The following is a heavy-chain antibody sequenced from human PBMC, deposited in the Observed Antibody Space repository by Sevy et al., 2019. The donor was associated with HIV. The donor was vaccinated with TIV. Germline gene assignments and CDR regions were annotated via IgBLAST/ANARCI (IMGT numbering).Heavy chain of an antibody. V-gene: IGHV1-69*13. D-gene: IGHD3-3*01. CDR1: GGTFSSYA. Sequence: ASVKVSCKASGGTFSSYAISWVRQAPGQGLEWMAGIIPIFGTANYAQKFQGRVTITADESTSTAYMELSSLRSEDTAVYYCARGHHRYYDFWSGYYTGHYFDYWGQGTLVTVSS. CDR2: IIPIFGTA. J-gene: IGHJ4*02. CDR3: ARGHHRYYDFWSGYYTGHYFDY.